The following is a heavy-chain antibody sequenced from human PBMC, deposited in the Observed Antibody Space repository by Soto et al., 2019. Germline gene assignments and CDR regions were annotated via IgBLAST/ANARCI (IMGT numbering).Heavy chain of an antibody. CDR1: GYSFNNYG. J-gene: IGHJ5*02. Sequence: ASVKVSCKASGYSFNNYGMHWVRQAPGQRLEWMGWITAGSADTKYSQKFQGRVTITRDTSANTAYMELSSLTSEDTAVFYCVRGGGDAWGQGTLVTVSS. CDR3: VRGGGDA. CDR2: ITAGSADT. V-gene: IGHV1-3*01.